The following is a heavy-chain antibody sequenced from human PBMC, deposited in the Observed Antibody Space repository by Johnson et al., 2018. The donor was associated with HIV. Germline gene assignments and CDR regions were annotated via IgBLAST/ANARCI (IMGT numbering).Heavy chain of an antibody. CDR1: GFIFEHYA. J-gene: IGHJ3*02. D-gene: IGHD3-10*01. CDR3: AKGRSTAQFITYDAFDI. CDR2: ISWNSSSL. Sequence: QLVESGGGLVQPGRSRRVSCAASGFIFEHYAMHWVRQAPGKGLEWVSGISWNSSSLGYADSVKGRFTISRDNAKNSLYLQMNSLRAEDTALYYCAKGRSTAQFITYDAFDIWGQGTMVTVSS. V-gene: IGHV3-9*01.